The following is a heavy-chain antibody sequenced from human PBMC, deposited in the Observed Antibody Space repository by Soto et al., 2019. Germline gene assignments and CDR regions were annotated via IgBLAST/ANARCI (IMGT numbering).Heavy chain of an antibody. D-gene: IGHD6-19*01. Sequence: GGSLRLSCAASGFTFSSYAMSWVRQAPGKGLMWVSSISGTGGSTNYPDSVKGRFTISRDNAKNTLFLQMNSLRVEDTAVYYCARAGWYRFDYWGQGTLVTVSS. CDR3: ARAGWYRFDY. CDR2: ISGTGGST. CDR1: GFTFSSYA. J-gene: IGHJ4*02. V-gene: IGHV3-23*01.